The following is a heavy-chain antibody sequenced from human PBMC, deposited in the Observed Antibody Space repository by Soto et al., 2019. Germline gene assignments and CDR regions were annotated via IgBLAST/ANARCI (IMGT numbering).Heavy chain of an antibody. D-gene: IGHD3-10*02. CDR2: ISSSGSTI. CDR1: GFTFSDYY. V-gene: IGHV3-11*01. Sequence: PGGSLRLSCAASGFTFSDYYMSWIRQAPGKGLEWVSYISSSGSTIYYADSVKGRFTISRDNAKNSLYLQMNSLRAEDTAVYYCARDVPQKRRYMDVWGKGTTVTVSS. CDR3: ARDVPQKRRYMDV. J-gene: IGHJ6*03.